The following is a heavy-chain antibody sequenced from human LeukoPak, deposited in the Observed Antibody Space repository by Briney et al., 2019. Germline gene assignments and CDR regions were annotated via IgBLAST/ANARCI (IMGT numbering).Heavy chain of an antibody. CDR3: ASYSSSPKSSAFDY. CDR1: GITFRCLL. D-gene: IGHD6-6*01. CDR2: IKKDGSEK. J-gene: IGHJ4*02. Sequence: GSLRLSCAASGITFRCLLISWVRQAPGKGLEWVAKIKKDGSEKYYVDSVKGRFTISRDNARTSLYLQMNSLRAEDTAVYYCASYSSSPKSSAFDYWGQGTLVTVSS. V-gene: IGHV3-7*01.